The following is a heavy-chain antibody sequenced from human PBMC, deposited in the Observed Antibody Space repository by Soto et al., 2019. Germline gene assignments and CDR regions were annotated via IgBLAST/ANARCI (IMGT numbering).Heavy chain of an antibody. V-gene: IGHV3-7*05. Sequence: EMQLEQSGGGLVQPGGSLRLSCVASGFNFGEFWMSWVRQTPGRGLEWVANIKYDGIEMLYVDSVSVRFSISRDNAQNALHLQMSSLRSDDTAVYYCARSGGGYIYAIPLWLWGQGALVAVST. CDR2: IKYDGIEM. J-gene: IGHJ4*02. CDR1: GFNFGEFW. CDR3: ARSGGGYIYAIPLWL. D-gene: IGHD2-15*01.